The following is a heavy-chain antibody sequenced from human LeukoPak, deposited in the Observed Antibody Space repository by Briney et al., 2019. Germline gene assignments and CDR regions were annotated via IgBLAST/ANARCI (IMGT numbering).Heavy chain of an antibody. Sequence: GGSLRLSCAASGFTFSSYAMHWVRQAPGKGLEWVAVISYDGSNKYYADSVKGRFTISRDNSKNTLYLQMNSLRAEDTAVYYCAGGYCSGGSCYSNFDYWGQGTLVTVSS. D-gene: IGHD2-15*01. CDR2: ISYDGSNK. CDR1: GFTFSSYA. CDR3: AGGYCSGGSCYSNFDY. V-gene: IGHV3-30-3*01. J-gene: IGHJ4*02.